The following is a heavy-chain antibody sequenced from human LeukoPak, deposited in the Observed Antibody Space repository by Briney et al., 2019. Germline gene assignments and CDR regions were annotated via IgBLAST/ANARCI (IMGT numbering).Heavy chain of an antibody. V-gene: IGHV4-39*07. CDR1: GASISSWY. CDR3: ARGAPPQN. J-gene: IGHJ4*02. CDR2: VYYTGAS. Sequence: SETLSLTCNVTGASISSWYWSWIRQPPGKGLEWIGSVYYTGASYYNPSLKSRVTISIDTSKNHFSLNLTSVTAADTAVYYCARGAPPQNWGQGALVTVSS.